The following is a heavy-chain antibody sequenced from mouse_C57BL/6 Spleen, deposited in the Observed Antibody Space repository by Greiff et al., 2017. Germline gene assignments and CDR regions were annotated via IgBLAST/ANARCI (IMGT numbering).Heavy chain of an antibody. D-gene: IGHD2-5*01. CDR3: ASAYYSNYYFAY. J-gene: IGHJ3*01. CDR2: IDPSDSET. V-gene: IGHV1-52*01. CDR1: GYTFTSYW. Sequence: QVQLQQPGAELVMPGSSVKLSCKASGYTFTSYWMHWVKQRPIQGLEWIGNIDPSDSETHYNQKFKDKATLTVDKSSSTAYMQLSSLTSEDSAVYYCASAYYSNYYFAYWGQGTLVTVSA.